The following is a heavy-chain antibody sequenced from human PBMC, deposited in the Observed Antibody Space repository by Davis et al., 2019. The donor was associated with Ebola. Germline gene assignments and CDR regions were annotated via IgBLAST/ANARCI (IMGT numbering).Heavy chain of an antibody. Sequence: GESLKISCAVSGFTFSSFGMHWVRQAPGKGLEWVASVSFDGSNKYYGDSVKGRFTISRDNSKNTLYLQMNSLRPEDTAVYYCARDRQQLEVTNIFYYMDVWGKGTSVTVSS. D-gene: IGHD1-1*01. CDR2: VSFDGSNK. J-gene: IGHJ6*03. CDR1: GFTFSSFG. V-gene: IGHV3-30*03. CDR3: ARDRQQLEVTNIFYYMDV.